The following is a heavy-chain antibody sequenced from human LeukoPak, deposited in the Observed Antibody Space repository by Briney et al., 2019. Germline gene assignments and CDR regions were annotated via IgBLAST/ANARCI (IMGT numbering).Heavy chain of an antibody. CDR3: AKTSYYNWFDP. J-gene: IGHJ5*02. CDR1: GLTVSSNY. CDR2: IYSGGST. Sequence: GGSLRLSCAVSGLTVSSNYMSWVRQAPGKGLEWVSTIYSGGSTYYADSVKGRFTISRHNSNNTLFLEMNSLRAEDTAVYYCAKTSYYNWFDPWGQGTLVTVSS. V-gene: IGHV3-53*04. D-gene: IGHD3-9*01.